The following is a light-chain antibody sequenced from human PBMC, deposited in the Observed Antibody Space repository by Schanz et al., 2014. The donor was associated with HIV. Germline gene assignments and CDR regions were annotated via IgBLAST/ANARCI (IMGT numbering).Light chain of an antibody. Sequence: QSALTQPASVSGSPGQSITISCTGTSRDVGGYNYVSWYQQHPGKAPKLMIYDVTNRPSGVSNRFSGSKSGNTASLTISGLQAEDEADYYCQSYDSSLSGSKVFGTGTKLTVL. J-gene: IGLJ1*01. CDR1: SRDVGGYNY. CDR3: QSYDSSLSGSKV. CDR2: DVT. V-gene: IGLV2-14*03.